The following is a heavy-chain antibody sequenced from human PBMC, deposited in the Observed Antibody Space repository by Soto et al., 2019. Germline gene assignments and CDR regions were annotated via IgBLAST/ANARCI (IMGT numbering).Heavy chain of an antibody. CDR2: IYHSGST. J-gene: IGHJ5*02. Sequence: SETLSLTCAVSGYSISSGYYWGWIRQPPGKGLEWIGSIYHSGSTYYNPSLKSRVTISVDTSKNQFSLKLSSVTAADTAVYYCARARAGDWFDPWGQGXLVTVSS. CDR1: GYSISSGYY. D-gene: IGHD6-19*01. V-gene: IGHV4-38-2*01. CDR3: ARARAGDWFDP.